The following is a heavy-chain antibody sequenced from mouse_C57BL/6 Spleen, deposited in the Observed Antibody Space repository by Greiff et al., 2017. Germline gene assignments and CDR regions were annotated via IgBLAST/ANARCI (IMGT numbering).Heavy chain of an antibody. CDR3: ARERGWGGY. J-gene: IGHJ4*01. Sequence: QVQLQQPGAELVKPGASVKLSCKASGYTFTSYWMQWVKQRPGQGLEWIGEIDPSDSYTNYNQKFKGKATLTVDTSSSTAYMQLSSLTSEDSAVYYCARERGWGGYWGQGTSVTVSS. CDR2: IDPSDSYT. D-gene: IGHD2-3*01. CDR1: GYTFTSYW. V-gene: IGHV1-50*01.